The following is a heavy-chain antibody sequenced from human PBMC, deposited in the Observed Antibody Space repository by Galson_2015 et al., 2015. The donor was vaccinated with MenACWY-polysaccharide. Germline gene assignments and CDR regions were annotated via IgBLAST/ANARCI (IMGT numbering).Heavy chain of an antibody. D-gene: IGHD1-14*01. J-gene: IGHJ4*02. CDR3: AKRGPDDIPRRPFDY. V-gene: IGHV3-23*01. CDR2: INSGGGTT. CDR1: GFTFSSYA. Sequence: SLRLSCAASGFTFSSYALKWVRQAPGKGLEWVSIINSGGGTTYYADSVKGRFTISRDNSKSTLYLQMNGLRAEDTAVYYCAKRGPDDIPRRPFDYWGQGTLVTVSS.